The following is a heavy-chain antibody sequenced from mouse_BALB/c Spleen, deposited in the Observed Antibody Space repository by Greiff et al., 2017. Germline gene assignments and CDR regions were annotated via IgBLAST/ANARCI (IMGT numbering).Heavy chain of an antibody. J-gene: IGHJ4*01. CDR3: ARITTVVATDAMDY. Sequence: EVQVVESGAELVKPGASVKLSCTASGFNIKDTYMHWVKQRPEQGLEWIGRIDPANGNTKYDPKFQGKATITADTSSNTAYLQLSSLTSEDTAVYYCARITTVVATDAMDYWGQGTSVTVSS. CDR2: IDPANGNT. V-gene: IGHV14-3*02. CDR1: GFNIKDTY. D-gene: IGHD1-1*01.